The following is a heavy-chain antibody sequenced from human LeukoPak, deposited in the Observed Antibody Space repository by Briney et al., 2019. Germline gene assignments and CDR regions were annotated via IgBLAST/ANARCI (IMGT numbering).Heavy chain of an antibody. J-gene: IGHJ4*02. D-gene: IGHD3-22*01. CDR1: GFTFSSYA. V-gene: IGHV3-15*01. CDR3: TTGRRYYDSSGYYPYYFDY. Sequence: GGSLRLPCAASGFTFSSYAMTWVRQAPGKGLEWVGRVKSKTDDGATDYAAPVKGRFTISRDDSKNTLYLQMNSLKTEDTAVYYCTTGRRYYDSSGYYPYYFDYWGQGTLVTVSS. CDR2: VKSKTDDGAT.